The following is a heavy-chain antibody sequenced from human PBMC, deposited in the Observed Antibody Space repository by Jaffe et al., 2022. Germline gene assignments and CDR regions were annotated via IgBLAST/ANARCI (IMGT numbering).Heavy chain of an antibody. J-gene: IGHJ4*02. CDR3: ARSAGPLDY. Sequence: EVQLVESGGGLVQPGGSLRLSCAASGFTFSCCDMNWVRQAPGKGLEWVSYISNTGSTKYYADSVKGRFTISRDNAKNSLYLQMNSLRAEDTAIYYCARSAGPLDYWGQGALVTVSS. V-gene: IGHV3-48*03. CDR1: GFTFSCCD. CDR2: ISNTGSTK.